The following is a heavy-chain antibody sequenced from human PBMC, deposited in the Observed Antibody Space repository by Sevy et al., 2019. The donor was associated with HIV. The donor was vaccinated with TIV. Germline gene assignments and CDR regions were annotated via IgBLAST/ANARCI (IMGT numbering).Heavy chain of an antibody. Sequence: LLQLRKTLSLTCTVSGGSISNSTYYWGWIRQPPGKGLELIGTIYYGGSTYYNPSLKSRVTISVDTSKNQFSLKLSSVTAADTAVYYCARSNDYWGQGTLVTVSS. CDR1: GGSISNSTYY. J-gene: IGHJ4*02. CDR2: IYYGGST. V-gene: IGHV4-39*01. CDR3: ARSNDY.